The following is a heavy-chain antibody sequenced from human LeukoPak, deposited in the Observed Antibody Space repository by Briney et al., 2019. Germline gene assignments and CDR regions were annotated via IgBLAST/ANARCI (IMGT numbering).Heavy chain of an antibody. J-gene: IGHJ6*03. CDR2: ISGSSSPI. CDR3: ARVLAVAGYFYYFSMDV. V-gene: IGHV3-48*01. D-gene: IGHD6-19*01. Sequence: PGGSLRLSCAASGFTFSDYNMYWVRQAPGKGLEWVSYISGSSSPIYYADSVKGRFTISRDNAKNSLYLQMNSLRADDTAVYYCARVLAVAGYFYYFSMDVWGKGTTVTVSS. CDR1: GFTFSDYN.